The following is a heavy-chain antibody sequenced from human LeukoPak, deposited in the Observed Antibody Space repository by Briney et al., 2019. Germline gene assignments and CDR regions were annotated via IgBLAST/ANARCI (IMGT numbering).Heavy chain of an antibody. CDR3: ARDHCSSTSCRNVGHWFDP. J-gene: IGHJ5*02. CDR2: INPNSGGT. CDR1: GYTFTGYY. Sequence: ASVKVSCKASGYTFTGYYMHWVRQAPGQGLEWMGWINPNSGGTNYAQKFQGRVTMTRDTSISTAYVELSRLRSDDTAVYYCARDHCSSTSCRNVGHWFDPWGQGTLVTVSS. D-gene: IGHD2-2*01. V-gene: IGHV1-2*02.